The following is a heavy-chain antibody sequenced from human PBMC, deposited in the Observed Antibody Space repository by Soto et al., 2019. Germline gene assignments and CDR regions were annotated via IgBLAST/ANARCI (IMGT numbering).Heavy chain of an antibody. CDR1: GDSITSGDYY. CDR2: INYSGST. Sequence: LSLTCTVSGDSITSGDYYWSWIRQPPGGGLEWVGYINYSGSTSYNPSLKSRVTISVDTSKNQFSLKLNSVTGADTAVYYCAGSTSATGWLDPWGQGTLVTVSS. D-gene: IGHD2-2*01. CDR3: AGSTSATGWLDP. J-gene: IGHJ5*02. V-gene: IGHV4-30-4*01.